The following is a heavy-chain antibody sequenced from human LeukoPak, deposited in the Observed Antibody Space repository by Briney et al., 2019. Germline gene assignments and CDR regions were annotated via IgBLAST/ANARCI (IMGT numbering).Heavy chain of an antibody. J-gene: IGHJ3*02. CDR1: AVSTSSSSYY. CDR2: IYYSGST. Sequence: PSETLSLTCTVSAVSTSSSSYYWGWVRQPPGKGLEWIGSIYYSGSTYYNPSLKSRVTISVDTSKNQFSLKLNSVTAADTAVYYCARQWEDSGGWYRVFDIWGQGTMVTVSS. D-gene: IGHD6-19*01. V-gene: IGHV4-39*01. CDR3: ARQWEDSGGWYRVFDI.